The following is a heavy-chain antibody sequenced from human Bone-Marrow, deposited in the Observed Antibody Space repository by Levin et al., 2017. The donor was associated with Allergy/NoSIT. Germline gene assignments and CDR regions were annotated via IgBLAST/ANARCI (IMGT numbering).Heavy chain of an antibody. CDR1: EFIVSSNY. Sequence: GGSLRLSCAASEFIVSSNYMSWVRQAPGKGLYWVSVIYSGGSAYYADSVKGRFTISRDNSKNTLYLQMNSLRAEDTAVYYCVARSNGMDVWGQGTTVTVSS. CDR3: VARSNGMDV. V-gene: IGHV3-66*01. D-gene: IGHD5-12*01. CDR2: IYSGGSA. J-gene: IGHJ6*02.